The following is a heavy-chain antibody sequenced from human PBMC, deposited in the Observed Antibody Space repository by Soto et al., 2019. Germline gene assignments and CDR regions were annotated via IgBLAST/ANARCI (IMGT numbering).Heavy chain of an antibody. J-gene: IGHJ4*02. V-gene: IGHV4-30-4*01. Sequence: QVQLQESGPGLVKPSQTLSLTCSVSGGSINSDEYYWSWIRQPPGGGLEWIGHVYYTGSTSYSPSLKSRLTISVDTSTNQFSLRLNSVSAADTAVYYCARDRSNSPDLFDSWGQGTLVTVSS. CDR3: ARDRSNSPDLFDS. D-gene: IGHD1-1*01. CDR2: VYYTGST. CDR1: GGSINSDEYY.